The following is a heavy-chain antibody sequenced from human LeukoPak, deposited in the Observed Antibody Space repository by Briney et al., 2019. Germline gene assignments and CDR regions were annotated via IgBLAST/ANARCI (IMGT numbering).Heavy chain of an antibody. V-gene: IGHV3-21*01. Sequence: KSGGSLRLSCAASGFTFSSYAMNWVRQAPGKGLEWVSSISSSSSYIYYADSVKGRFTISRDNAKNSLYLQMNSLRAEDTAVYYCARDHRYSSSDYWGQGTLVTVSS. J-gene: IGHJ4*02. CDR3: ARDHRYSSSDY. CDR2: ISSSSSYI. CDR1: GFTFSSYA. D-gene: IGHD6-6*01.